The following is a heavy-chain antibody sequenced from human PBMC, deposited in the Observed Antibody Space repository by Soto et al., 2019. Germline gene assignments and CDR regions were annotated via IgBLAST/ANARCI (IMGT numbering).Heavy chain of an antibody. V-gene: IGHV5-51*01. CDR3: ARHQDSSGYHAPADAFDI. J-gene: IGHJ3*02. CDR2: IYPGDSDT. D-gene: IGHD3-22*01. CDR1: GYRFIRYW. Sequence: GESLKISCKGSGYRFIRYWIGWVRQMPGKGLEWMGIIYPGDSDTRYRPSLQGQVTISADKSINTAYLQWSSLKASDTAIYYCARHQDSSGYHAPADAFDIWGQGTMVTVSS.